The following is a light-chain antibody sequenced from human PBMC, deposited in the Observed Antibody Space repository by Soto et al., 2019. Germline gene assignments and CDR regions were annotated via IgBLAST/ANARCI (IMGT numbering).Light chain of an antibody. J-gene: IGKJ5*01. CDR1: QSISSSF. CDR3: QQYDNSPIT. CDR2: GAS. V-gene: IGKV3-20*01. Sequence: EVVLTQPPGTLSLSPGERASLSCGASQSISSSFLAWYQQKPGQAPRLLIYGASSRATGIPDRFSGTGSETDFTLTISRLEPEDFAVYYCQQYDNSPITFGQGTRLEI.